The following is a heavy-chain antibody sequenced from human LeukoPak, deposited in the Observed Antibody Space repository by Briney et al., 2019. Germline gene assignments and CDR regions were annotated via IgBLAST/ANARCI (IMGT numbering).Heavy chain of an antibody. J-gene: IGHJ4*02. D-gene: IGHD1-26*01. Sequence: PSETLSLTCTVSGGSISTSNYYWGWIRQPPGKGLEWIGEINHSGSTNYNPSLKSRVTISVDTSKNQFSLKLSSVTAADTAVYYCAREAGGSYCYWGQGTLVTVSS. CDR2: INHSGST. CDR1: GGSISTSNYY. CDR3: AREAGGSYCY. V-gene: IGHV4-39*07.